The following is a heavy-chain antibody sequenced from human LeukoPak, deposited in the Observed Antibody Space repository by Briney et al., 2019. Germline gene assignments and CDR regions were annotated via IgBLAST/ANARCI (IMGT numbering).Heavy chain of an antibody. V-gene: IGHV3-23*01. CDR1: GFSFSSSW. J-gene: IGHJ4*02. CDR3: ARQLWLPDY. CDR2: INNIGVNT. D-gene: IGHD5-18*01. Sequence: GGSLRLSCAASGFSFSSSWMHWVRQAPGEGLEWVSSINNIGVNTHYSESVKGRFTISRDNSKNTLYLQMNSLTVEDTAVYHCARQLWLPDYWGQGTLVTVSS.